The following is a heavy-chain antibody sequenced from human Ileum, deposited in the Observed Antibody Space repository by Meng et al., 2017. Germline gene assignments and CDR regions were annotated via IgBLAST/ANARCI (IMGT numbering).Heavy chain of an antibody. V-gene: IGHV6-1*01. CDR3: ARGGGSYYHFDY. CDR2: TYYRSKWFN. J-gene: IGHJ4*02. Sequence: QVTLHQSGPGLVKPSQTLSLACAISGDSVSSNSAAWNWIRQSPSRGLEWLGRTYYRSKWFNEYAVSVKSRITINPDTSENQFSLQLNSVTPEDAAVYYCARGGGSYYHFDYWGQGTLVTVSS. CDR1: GDSVSSNSAA. D-gene: IGHD1-26*01.